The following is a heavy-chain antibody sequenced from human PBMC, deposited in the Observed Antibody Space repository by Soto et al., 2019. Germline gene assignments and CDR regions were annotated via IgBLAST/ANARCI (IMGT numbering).Heavy chain of an antibody. CDR3: AKDEALYSSGWITADY. J-gene: IGHJ4*02. V-gene: IGHV3-21*01. CDR2: ISSSSSYI. Sequence: GSLRLSCAASGFTFSSYSMNWVRQAPGKGPEWVSSISSSSSYIYYADSVKGRFTISRDNAKNSLYLQMNSLRAEDTAVYYCAKDEALYSSGWITADYCGQGTLVTVSS. CDR1: GFTFSSYS. D-gene: IGHD6-19*01.